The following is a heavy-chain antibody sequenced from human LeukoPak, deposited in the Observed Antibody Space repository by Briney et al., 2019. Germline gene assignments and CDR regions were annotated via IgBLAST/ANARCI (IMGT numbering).Heavy chain of an antibody. V-gene: IGHV1-2*06. Sequence: GASVKVSCKASRYTFTDYYIHWVRQAPGQGPEWMGRINPNSGGAGYAQKFQGRVTMTRDTSITTAYMDLSRLRSDDTAVYFCGRAAYGNNPTPFDYWGQGTLVIVSS. CDR2: INPNSGGA. D-gene: IGHD4-11*01. CDR3: GRAAYGNNPTPFDY. J-gene: IGHJ4*02. CDR1: RYTFTDYY.